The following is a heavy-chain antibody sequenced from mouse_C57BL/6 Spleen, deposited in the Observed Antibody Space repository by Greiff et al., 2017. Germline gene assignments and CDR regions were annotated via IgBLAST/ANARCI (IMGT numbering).Heavy chain of an antibody. V-gene: IGHV1-80*01. J-gene: IGHJ2*01. CDR1: GYAFSSYW. Sequence: VQLQQSGAELVKPGASVKISCKASGYAFSSYWMNWVKQRPGKGLEWIGQIYPGDGDTNYNGKFKGKATLTADKSSSTAYMQLSSLTSEDSAVYFCARDDFGGSSLDYWGQGTTLTVSS. CDR3: ARDDFGGSSLDY. CDR2: IYPGDGDT. D-gene: IGHD1-1*01.